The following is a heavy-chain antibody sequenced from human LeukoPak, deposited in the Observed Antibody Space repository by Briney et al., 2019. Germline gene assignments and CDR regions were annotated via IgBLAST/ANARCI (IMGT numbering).Heavy chain of an antibody. V-gene: IGHV1-2*02. D-gene: IGHD6-19*01. CDR3: ARDGELYSSGWYASGFDY. CDR1: GYTFTGYY. CDR2: INPNSGGT. J-gene: IGHJ4*02. Sequence: ASVKVSCKASGYTFTGYYMHWVRQAPGQGLEWMGWINPNSGGTNYAQKFQGKVTMTRDTSISTAYMELSRLRSDDTAVYYCARDGELYSSGWYASGFDYWGQGTLVTVSS.